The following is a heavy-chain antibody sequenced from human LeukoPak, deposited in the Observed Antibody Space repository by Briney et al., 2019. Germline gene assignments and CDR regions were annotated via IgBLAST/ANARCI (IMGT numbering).Heavy chain of an antibody. CDR3: VRGVGVSRFNYLDP. J-gene: IGHJ5*02. CDR2: IWYDASNK. V-gene: IGHV3-33*01. Sequence: PGRSLTLSCAASGFTFSSFGMHWVRQAPGKGLEWVAVIWYDASNKYYVDSVKGRFTISRDNSKNTQYLQMNSLRDDDTAVYYCVRGVGVSRFNYLDPWGQGTLVIVSS. D-gene: IGHD1-7*01. CDR1: GFTFSSFG.